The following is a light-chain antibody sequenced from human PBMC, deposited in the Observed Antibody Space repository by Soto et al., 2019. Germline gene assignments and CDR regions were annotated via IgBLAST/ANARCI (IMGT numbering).Light chain of an antibody. Sequence: QSAPTQPRSVSGSPGQAVTISCTGTSSDVGSYDHVSWYQQHPGKAPKVIMYEVNQRSSRVPDRFSGSKSGNTASLTISGLQAEDEADYYCSSYAGSYSVVFGGGTKVTVL. J-gene: IGLJ2*01. CDR2: EVN. CDR3: SSYAGSYSVV. CDR1: SSDVGSYDH. V-gene: IGLV2-11*01.